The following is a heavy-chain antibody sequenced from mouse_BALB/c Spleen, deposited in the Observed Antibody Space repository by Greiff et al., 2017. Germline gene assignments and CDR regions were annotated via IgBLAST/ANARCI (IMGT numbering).Heavy chain of an antibody. CDR2: ISSGSSTI. J-gene: IGHJ4*01. Sequence: EVQLMESGGGLVQPGGSRKLSCAASGFTFSSFGMHWVRQAPEKGLEWVAYISSGSSTIYYADTVKGRFTISRDNPKNTLFLQMTSLRSEDTAMYYCASEGNDDAMDYWGQGTSVTVSS. CDR3: ASEGNDDAMDY. CDR1: GFTFSSFG. V-gene: IGHV5-17*02. D-gene: IGHD2-2*01.